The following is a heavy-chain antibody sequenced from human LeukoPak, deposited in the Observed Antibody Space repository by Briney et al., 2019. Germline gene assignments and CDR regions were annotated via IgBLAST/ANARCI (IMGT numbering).Heavy chain of an antibody. CDR1: GGSISSGGYY. J-gene: IGHJ6*02. V-gene: IGHV4-31*03. D-gene: IGHD2-21*01. Sequence: SETLSLTCTVSGGSISSGGYYWSWIRQHPGKGLEWIGYIYYSGSTYYNPSLKSRVTISVVTSKNQFSLKLSSVTAADTAVYYCARSVIYGMDVWGQGTTVTVSS. CDR2: IYYSGST. CDR3: ARSVIYGMDV.